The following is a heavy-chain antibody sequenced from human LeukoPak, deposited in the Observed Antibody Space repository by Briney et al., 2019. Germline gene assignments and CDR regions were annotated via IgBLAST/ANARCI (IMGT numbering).Heavy chain of an antibody. CDR3: ARDPSSGYGGNYFDY. V-gene: IGHV4-34*01. Sequence: ASETLSLTCAVYGGSFSGYYWNWIRQPPGKGLEWIGEINHSGSTNYSPSLKSRVTILVDTSKNQFSLKLSSVTAADTAVYYCARDPSSGYGGNYFDYWGQGTLVTVSS. J-gene: IGHJ4*02. D-gene: IGHD5-12*01. CDR1: GGSFSGYY. CDR2: INHSGST.